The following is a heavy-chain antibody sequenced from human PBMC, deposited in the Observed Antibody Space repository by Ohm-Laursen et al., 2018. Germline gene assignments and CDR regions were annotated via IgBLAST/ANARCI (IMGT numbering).Heavy chain of an antibody. CDR3: ARGQLSSGWPKAFDY. CDR2: ISASSASR. Sequence: SLRLSCSASGFTFSSFVMSWVRQAPGKGLEWASTISASSASRHYADSVKGRFTISRDNSKNTLYLQMNSLRADDTAVYYCARGQLSSGWPKAFDYWGQGTLVTVSS. V-gene: IGHV3-23*01. CDR1: GFTFSSFV. D-gene: IGHD6-19*01. J-gene: IGHJ4*02.